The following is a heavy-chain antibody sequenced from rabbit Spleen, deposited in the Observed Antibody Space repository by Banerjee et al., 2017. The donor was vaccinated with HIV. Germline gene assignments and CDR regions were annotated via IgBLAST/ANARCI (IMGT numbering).Heavy chain of an antibody. D-gene: IGHD2-1*01. V-gene: IGHV1S47*01. Sequence: QEQLKETGGGLVQPGGSLTLSCKTSGFDFSSYGVSWVRQAPGKGLEWIGYIDPVFGITYYANWVNGRFTISSHNAQNTLFLQLNSLTAADTATYFCVRDRANIGGDYGPFYFDLWAKAPSSPS. CDR1: GFDFSSYG. CDR3: VRDRANIGGDYGPFYFDL. CDR2: IDPVFGIT. J-gene: IGHJ4*01.